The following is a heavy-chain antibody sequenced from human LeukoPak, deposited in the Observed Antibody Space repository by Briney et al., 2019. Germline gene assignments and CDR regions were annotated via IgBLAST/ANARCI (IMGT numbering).Heavy chain of an antibody. CDR2: INQDGSET. Sequence: GGSLRLSCEVSGFTLSSYWMSWVRQAPGKGLEWVANINQDGSETYYVDSLNGRFTVSKDDAKQSLYLQMNSLRAEDTAVYYCARSEGKGVVDYWGQGTLVTVSS. CDR3: ARSEGKGVVDY. D-gene: IGHD1-14*01. J-gene: IGHJ4*02. CDR1: GFTLSSYW. V-gene: IGHV3-7*01.